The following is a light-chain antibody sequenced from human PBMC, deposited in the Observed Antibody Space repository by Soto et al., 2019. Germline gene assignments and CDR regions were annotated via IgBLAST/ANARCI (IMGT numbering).Light chain of an antibody. CDR3: QQYYSTPIP. J-gene: IGKJ5*01. CDR2: WAS. Sequence: DIVMTQSPDSLAVSLGERATINCKSSQSVLYSSNNKNYLAWYQQKPGQPPKLLIYWASTRESGVPDRFSGSGSGTDFTLTISSLQDEDVAVYYCQQYYSTPIPFGQGTRLEIK. V-gene: IGKV4-1*01. CDR1: QSVLYSSNNKNY.